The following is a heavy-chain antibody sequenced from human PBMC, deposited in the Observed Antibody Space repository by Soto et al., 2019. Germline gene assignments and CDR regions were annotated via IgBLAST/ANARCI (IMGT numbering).Heavy chain of an antibody. J-gene: IGHJ5*02. CDR1: GGSISSGDYY. CDR3: ARDEKVTGTTLSWFDP. V-gene: IGHV4-30-4*01. CDR2: IYYSGST. D-gene: IGHD1-7*01. Sequence: SETLSLTCTVSGGSISSGDYYWSWIRQPPGKGLEWIGYIYYSGSTYYNPSLKSRVTISVDTSKNQFSLKLSSVTAADTAVYYCARDEKVTGTTLSWFDPWGQGTLVTVSS.